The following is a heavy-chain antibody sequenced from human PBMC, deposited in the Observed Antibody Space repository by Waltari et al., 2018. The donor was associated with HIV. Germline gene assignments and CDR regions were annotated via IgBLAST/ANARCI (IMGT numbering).Heavy chain of an antibody. V-gene: IGHV3-21*01. CDR2: VSSRSSDI. D-gene: IGHD3-10*01. J-gene: IGHJ6*02. Sequence: EVQLVESGGGLVNPGGSLSLSCAASGFTFSSYTMNWVRQAPGRGLDWVSSVSSRSSDIDDADSVKGRLTISRVNGENSLYLQMNSLRAEDTAVYYCARVGSLGDYGMDVWGQGTTVTVSS. CDR3: ARVGSLGDYGMDV. CDR1: GFTFSSYT.